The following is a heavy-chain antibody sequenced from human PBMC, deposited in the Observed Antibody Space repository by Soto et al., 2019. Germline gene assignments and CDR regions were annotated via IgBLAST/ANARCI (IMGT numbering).Heavy chain of an antibody. CDR2: ISGDAGRT. Sequence: EVQLLESGGALVQPGGSLRLSCEASGFTYVKYAMSWVRQAPGKGLEWVSGISGDAGRTFYADSVKGRFTIYRDNSKNTVYLQMDSLRVDDTAVYYCVKDTVVFNNGGDFDYGGQGTLVTVSS. D-gene: IGHD2-2*01. CDR1: GFTYVKYA. CDR3: VKDTVVFNNGGDFDY. J-gene: IGHJ4*02. V-gene: IGHV3-23*01.